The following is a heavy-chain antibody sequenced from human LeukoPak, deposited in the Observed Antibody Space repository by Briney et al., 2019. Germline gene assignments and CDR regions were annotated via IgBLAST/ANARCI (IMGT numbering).Heavy chain of an antibody. CDR1: GGSFSGYY. CDR3: ARERPSYYDILTGYYPRTLPYYFDY. CDR2: INHSGST. Sequence: SETLSLTCAVYGGSFSGYYWSWIRQPPGKGLEWIGEINHSGSTNYNPSLKSRVTISVDTSKNQFSLKLSSVTAADTAVYYCARERPSYYDILTGYYPRTLPYYFDYWGQGTLVTVSS. D-gene: IGHD3-9*01. V-gene: IGHV4-34*01. J-gene: IGHJ4*02.